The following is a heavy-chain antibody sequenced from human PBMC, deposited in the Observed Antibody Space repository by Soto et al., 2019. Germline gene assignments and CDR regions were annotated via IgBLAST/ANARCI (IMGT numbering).Heavy chain of an antibody. CDR1: GYTFTAYH. J-gene: IGHJ6*02. Sequence: QVQLVQSGAEVKEPGDSVRVSCEASGYTFTAYHIHWVRQAPGQGLEWMGWINPKSGDTTYAQDFQGRVSMTRDMSISTVYMELSRLTSDDTAIYYCARNMDYYYGRGSGNGHGVWGQGTTVTVFS. CDR2: INPKSGDT. V-gene: IGHV1-2*02. D-gene: IGHD3-10*02. CDR3: ARNMDYYYGRGSGNGHGV.